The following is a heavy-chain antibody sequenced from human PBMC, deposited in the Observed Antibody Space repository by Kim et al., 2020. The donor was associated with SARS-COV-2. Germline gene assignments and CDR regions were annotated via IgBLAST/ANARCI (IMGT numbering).Heavy chain of an antibody. CDR1: GFTFSSYW. CDR2: IKQDGSEK. V-gene: IGHV3-7*03. CDR3: ARDDSSSWYPLYGMDV. D-gene: IGHD6-13*01. Sequence: GGSLRLSCAASGFTFSSYWMSLVRQAPGKGLEWVANIKQDGSEKYYVDSVKGRFTISRDNAKNSLYLQMNSLRAEDTAVYYCARDDSSSWYPLYGMDVWGQGTTVTVSS. J-gene: IGHJ6*02.